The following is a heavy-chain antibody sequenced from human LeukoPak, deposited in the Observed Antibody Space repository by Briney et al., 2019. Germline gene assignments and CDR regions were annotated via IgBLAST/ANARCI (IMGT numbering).Heavy chain of an antibody. D-gene: IGHD4/OR15-4a*01. Sequence: GGSLRLSCAASGFNFDDYGMNWVLQAPGKGLEWVSFIYSDNTHYSDSVKGRFTISRDNSKNTLYLQMNSLRAEDTAVYYCARRAGAYSHPYDYWGQGTLVTVSS. CDR1: GFNFDDYG. J-gene: IGHJ4*02. CDR2: IYSDNT. V-gene: IGHV3-53*01. CDR3: ARRAGAYSHPYDY.